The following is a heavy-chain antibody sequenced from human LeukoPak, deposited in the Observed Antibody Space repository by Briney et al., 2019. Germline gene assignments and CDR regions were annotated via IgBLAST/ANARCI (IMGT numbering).Heavy chain of an antibody. J-gene: IGHJ5*02. CDR3: TSGGHYFDP. V-gene: IGHV3-15*01. D-gene: IGHD1-26*01. Sequence: PGGSLRLSCAASGFTASNAWVSWVRQAPGKGLEWVGRIKSKTDGGTTDYTAPLKGRFTISREDSKNTFYLQMDSLKTEDTAVYYCTSGGHYFDPWGQGTLVTVSS. CDR2: IKSKTDGGTT. CDR1: GFTASNAW.